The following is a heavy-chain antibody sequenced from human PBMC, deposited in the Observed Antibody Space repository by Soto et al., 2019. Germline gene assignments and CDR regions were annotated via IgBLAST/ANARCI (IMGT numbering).Heavy chain of an antibody. CDR2: INPNSGGT. D-gene: IGHD2-21*02. CDR3: ARAVVVTANYYYGMDV. V-gene: IGHV1-2*04. CDR1: GYTFTVYY. J-gene: IGHJ6*02. Sequence: ASVKVSCKASGYTFTVYYMHWVLQAPGQGLEWMGWINPNSGGTNYAQKFQGWVTMTRDTSISTAYMELSRLRSDDTAVYYCARAVVVTANYYYGMDVWGQGTTVTVSS.